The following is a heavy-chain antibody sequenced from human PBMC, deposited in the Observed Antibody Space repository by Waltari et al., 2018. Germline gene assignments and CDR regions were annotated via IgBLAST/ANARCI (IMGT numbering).Heavy chain of an antibody. V-gene: IGHV1-69*02. Sequence: QVQLVQSGAEVKKPGSSVKVSCKASGGTFSSYTISWVRQAPGQGLEWMGRIIHILGIANYAQKFQGRVTITADESTSTAYMELSSLRSEDTAVYYCASLSGSYSRFDYWGQGTLVTVSS. CDR1: GGTFSSYT. CDR2: IIHILGIA. D-gene: IGHD1-26*01. J-gene: IGHJ4*02. CDR3: ASLSGSYSRFDY.